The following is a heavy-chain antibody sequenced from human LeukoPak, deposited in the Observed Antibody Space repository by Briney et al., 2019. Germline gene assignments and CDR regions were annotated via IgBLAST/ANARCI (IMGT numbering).Heavy chain of an antibody. CDR3: ARGGYYHSSGRYYFDY. V-gene: IGHV4-34*01. CDR1: GGSFSGYY. Sequence: SETLSLTCAVYGGSFSGYYWSWIRQPPGKGLEWIGEINHSGSTNYNPSLKSRVTISVGTPKNQSSLTLRYVTAADTAVLYCARGGYYHSSGRYYFDYWGQGTLVTVSS. CDR2: INHSGST. J-gene: IGHJ4*02. D-gene: IGHD3-22*01.